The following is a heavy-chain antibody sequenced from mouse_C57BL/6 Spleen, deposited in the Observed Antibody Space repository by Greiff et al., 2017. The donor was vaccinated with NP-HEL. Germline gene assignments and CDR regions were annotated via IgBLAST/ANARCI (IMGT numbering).Heavy chain of an antibody. J-gene: IGHJ4*01. D-gene: IGHD2-4*01. Sequence: EVQLQQSGPELVKPGASVKIPCKASGYTFTDYNMDWVKQSHGKSLEWIGDINPNNGGTIYNQKFKGKATLTVDKSSSTAYMELRSLTSEDTAVYYVARYDYGQYYYAMDYWGQGTSVTVSS. CDR1: GYTFTDYN. CDR3: ARYDYGQYYYAMDY. V-gene: IGHV1-18*01. CDR2: INPNNGGT.